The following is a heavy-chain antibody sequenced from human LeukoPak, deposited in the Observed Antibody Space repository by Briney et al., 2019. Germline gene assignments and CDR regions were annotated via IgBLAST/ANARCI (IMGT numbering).Heavy chain of an antibody. V-gene: IGHV1-46*01. CDR2: INPSGGST. Sequence: ASVKVSCKASGYTFTDYYIHWVRQAPGQGLEWMGIINPSGGSTSYAQKFQGRVTMTRDTSTSTVYMELSSLRSEDTAVYYCARDSSSGVWGSCLDYWGQGTLVTVSS. J-gene: IGHJ4*02. D-gene: IGHD3-16*01. CDR3: ARDSSSGVWGSCLDY. CDR1: GYTFTDYY.